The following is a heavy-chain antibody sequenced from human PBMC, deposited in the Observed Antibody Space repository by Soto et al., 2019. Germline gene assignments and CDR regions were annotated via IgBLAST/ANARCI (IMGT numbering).Heavy chain of an antibody. Sequence: PGESLRPPSAASGFTLSTYDMHGSRLATGNGLGWVSAISTAGDTYYPGSVKGRFTISRENAKNSLYLQMNSLRAGDTAVYYCARSGEAGSYWYFDLWGRGTLVTVSS. CDR3: ARSGEAGSYWYFDL. D-gene: IGHD3-16*01. V-gene: IGHV3-13*01. CDR2: ISTAGDT. J-gene: IGHJ2*01. CDR1: GFTLSTYD.